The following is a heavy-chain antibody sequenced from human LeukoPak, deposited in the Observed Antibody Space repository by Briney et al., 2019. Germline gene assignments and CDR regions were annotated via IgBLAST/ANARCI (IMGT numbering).Heavy chain of an antibody. D-gene: IGHD2-21*02. J-gene: IGHJ3*02. CDR1: GYTFTGYY. Sequence: ASVKVSCKASGYTFTGYYMHWVRQAPGQGLEWMGWINPNSGGTNYAQKFQGRVTMTRDTSISTAYMELSRLRSDDTAVYYCASERAYCGGDCYSKKGDAFDIWGQGTMVTVSS. CDR3: ASERAYCGGDCYSKKGDAFDI. CDR2: INPNSGGT. V-gene: IGHV1-2*02.